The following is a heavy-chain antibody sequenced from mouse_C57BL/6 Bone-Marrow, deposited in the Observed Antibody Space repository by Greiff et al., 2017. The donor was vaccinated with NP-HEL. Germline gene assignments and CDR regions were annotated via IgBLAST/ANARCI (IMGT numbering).Heavy chain of an antibody. CDR2: INPNNGGT. D-gene: IGHD3-3*01. J-gene: IGHJ1*03. CDR1: GYTFTDYN. Sequence: VQLQQSGPELVKPGASVKIPCKASGYTFTDYNMDWVKQSHGKSLEWIGDINPNNGGTIYNQKFKGKATLTVDKSSSTAYMVLRSLTSEDTAVYYCARWGWGGYWYFDVWGTGTTVTVSS. CDR3: ARWGWGGYWYFDV. V-gene: IGHV1-18*01.